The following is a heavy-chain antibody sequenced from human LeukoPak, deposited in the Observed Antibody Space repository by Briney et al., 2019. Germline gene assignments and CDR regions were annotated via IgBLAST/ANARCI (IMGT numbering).Heavy chain of an antibody. Sequence: ASVKVSCKASGYTFTSYGISWVRQAPGQGLEWMGWISAYNGNTNYAQKLQGRVTMTTDTSTSTAYMELRSLRSDDTAVYYCARFAIGYSYGFLNYYYYFDYWGQGTLVTVSS. CDR3: ARFAIGYSYGFLNYYYYFDY. CDR2: ISAYNGNT. J-gene: IGHJ4*02. V-gene: IGHV1-18*01. CDR1: GYTFTSYG. D-gene: IGHD5-18*01.